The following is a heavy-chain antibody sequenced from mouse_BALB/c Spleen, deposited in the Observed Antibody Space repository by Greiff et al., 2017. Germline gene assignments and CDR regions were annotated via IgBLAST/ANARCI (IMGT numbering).Heavy chain of an antibody. CDR3: ARVYDAMDY. CDR2: ISSGGSYT. Sequence: EVQGVESGGGLVKPGGSLKLSCAASGFTFSSYAMSWVRQSPEKRLEWVAEISSGGSYTYYPDTVTGRFTISRDNAKNTLYLEMSSLRSEDTAMYYCARVYDAMDYWGQGTSVTVSS. CDR1: GFTFSSYA. D-gene: IGHD2-10*02. J-gene: IGHJ4*01. V-gene: IGHV5-9-4*01.